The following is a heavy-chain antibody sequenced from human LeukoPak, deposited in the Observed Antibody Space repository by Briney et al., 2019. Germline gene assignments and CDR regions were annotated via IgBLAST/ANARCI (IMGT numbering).Heavy chain of an antibody. Sequence: PGGSLRLSCAASGYTFSDYYMSWIRQAPGKGLEWVSYISSSNTYTNYAGSVKARFTISRDDAKNSLYLQMNSLRAEDTAVYYCARSRSYYPADYWGQGTPVTVSS. D-gene: IGHD1-26*01. J-gene: IGHJ4*02. V-gene: IGHV3-11*03. CDR2: ISSSNTYT. CDR1: GYTFSDYY. CDR3: ARSRSYYPADY.